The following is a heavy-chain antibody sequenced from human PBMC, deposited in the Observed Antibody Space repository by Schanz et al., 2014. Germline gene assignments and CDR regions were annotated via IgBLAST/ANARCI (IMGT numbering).Heavy chain of an antibody. CDR3: ARGTGTFDS. V-gene: IGHV3-33*01. Sequence: VQVVESGGGVVQPGTSLRLSCAASGFTFRSYGMYWVRQAPGKGLEWVAVIWYDGSNKNYADSVKGRFTISRDNSDITMYLQMNNLRAEDTAVYYCARGTGTFDSWGQGTLVTVSS. CDR2: IWYDGSNK. CDR1: GFTFRSYG. D-gene: IGHD3-9*01. J-gene: IGHJ4*02.